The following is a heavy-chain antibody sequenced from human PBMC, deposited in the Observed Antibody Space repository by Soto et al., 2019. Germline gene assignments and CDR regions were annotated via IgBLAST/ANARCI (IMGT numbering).Heavy chain of an antibody. D-gene: IGHD3-22*01. CDR2: IWPRRSKA. CDR3: ARRENDTTAYYWRY. Sequence: PVGSLRLSCEASGFAFSVSGMHWVRQSPGKGLEWVAVIWPRRSKAQYADSVKGRFTISRDNSKNTLYLEMNSLRADDTAMYYCARRENDTTAYYWRYWGQGTLVTVSS. CDR1: GFAFSVSG. J-gene: IGHJ4*02. V-gene: IGHV3-33*03.